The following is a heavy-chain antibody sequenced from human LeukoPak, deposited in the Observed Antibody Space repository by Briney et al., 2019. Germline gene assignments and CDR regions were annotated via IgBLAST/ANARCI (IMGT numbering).Heavy chain of an antibody. Sequence: GGSLRLSSAASGFTFSSYWMNWVRQAPGKGLVWVSRIASDGSSTTYADSVKGRFSISRDNAKNTLYLQMNSLRIEDTAVYYCARGRPHGNDYWGQGTLVTVSS. V-gene: IGHV3-74*01. D-gene: IGHD4-23*01. CDR3: ARGRPHGNDY. CDR1: GFTFSSYW. J-gene: IGHJ4*02. CDR2: IASDGSST.